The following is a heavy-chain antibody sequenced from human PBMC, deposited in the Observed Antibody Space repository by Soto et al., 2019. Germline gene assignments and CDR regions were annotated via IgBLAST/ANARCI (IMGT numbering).Heavy chain of an antibody. V-gene: IGHV3-23*01. CDR3: SKAVTVVVPVYGMDV. Sequence: VGSLRLSCAASGFTFSSYAMSWVRQAPGKGLEWVSAFSGSGGSTYYADSVKGRFTNSRDNSKNTLYLQMNSLRAEDTAVYYCSKAVTVVVPVYGMDVWGQGTTVTVSS. CDR1: GFTFSSYA. CDR2: FSGSGGST. D-gene: IGHD2-2*01. J-gene: IGHJ6*02.